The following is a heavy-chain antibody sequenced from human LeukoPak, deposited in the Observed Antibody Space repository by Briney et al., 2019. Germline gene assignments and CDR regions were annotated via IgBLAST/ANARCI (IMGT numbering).Heavy chain of an antibody. CDR1: GFTFSDFE. J-gene: IGHJ4*02. V-gene: IGHV3-48*03. D-gene: IGHD4-17*01. CDR2: INTYVGTT. Sequence: GGSLRLSCAASGFTFSDFEMNWVRQAPGGGLEWVSFINTYVGTTYYADSVRGRFTISRDNAKNSLYLQMNSLRAEDTAVYFCARDLTYGDIDYWGQGTLVAVSS. CDR3: ARDLTYGDIDY.